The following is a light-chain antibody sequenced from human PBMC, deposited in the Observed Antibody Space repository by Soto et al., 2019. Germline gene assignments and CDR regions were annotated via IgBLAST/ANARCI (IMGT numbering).Light chain of an antibody. CDR3: CSYAGSSTLV. V-gene: IGLV2-23*01. Sequence: QSALTQPASVSGSPGQSITISCTGTSSDVGSYNLVSWYQQHPGKAPKLMIYEGSKRPSGVPNRFSGSKSGNTASLTISGLQAEDRADYYCCSYAGSSTLVFGPGPKVTVL. J-gene: IGLJ1*01. CDR2: EGS. CDR1: SSDVGSYNL.